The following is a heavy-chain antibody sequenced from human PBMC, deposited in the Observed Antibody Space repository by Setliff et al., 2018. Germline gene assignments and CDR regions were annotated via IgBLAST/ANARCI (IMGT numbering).Heavy chain of an antibody. J-gene: IGHJ4*02. CDR1: GLTFNTHA. Sequence: GGSLRLSCAASGLTFNTHAMHWVRQAPGKGLEWVAMIWADPNSNTKYYADPVKGRFSVARDNSRNTVFLQMTGLRAEDTALYYCTRDPPGSGWSFDYWGQGALVTVSS. CDR3: TRDPPGSGWSFDY. D-gene: IGHD6-19*01. V-gene: IGHV3-33*01. CDR2: IWADPNSNTK.